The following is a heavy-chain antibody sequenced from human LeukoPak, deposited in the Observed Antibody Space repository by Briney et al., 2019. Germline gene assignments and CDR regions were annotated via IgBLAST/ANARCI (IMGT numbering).Heavy chain of an antibody. CDR3: ARFYRLFGSSDAFDI. V-gene: IGHV4-31*03. Sequence: PSETLSLTCTVSGGSISSGGYYWSWIRQHPGKGLEWIGYIYYSGSTYYNPSLKSRVTISVDTSKNQFSLKLSSVTAADTAVYYCARFYRLFGSSDAFDIWGQGTMVTVSS. CDR2: IYYSGST. J-gene: IGHJ3*02. CDR1: GGSISSGGYY. D-gene: IGHD4-11*01.